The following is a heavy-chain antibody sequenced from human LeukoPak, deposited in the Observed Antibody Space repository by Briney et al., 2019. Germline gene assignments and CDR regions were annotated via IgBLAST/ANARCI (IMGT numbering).Heavy chain of an antibody. D-gene: IGHD3-9*01. CDR1: GFSFDDYA. Sequence: GGSLRLSCVASGFSFDDYAMHWVRQAPGKGLEWVSGISWNSGSVGYADSVKGRFTISRDNAKNSLYLQMNSLRAEDTALYYCAKADQQYFDWLSYWGQGTLVTVSS. CDR3: AKADQQYFDWLSY. CDR2: ISWNSGSV. V-gene: IGHV3-9*01. J-gene: IGHJ4*02.